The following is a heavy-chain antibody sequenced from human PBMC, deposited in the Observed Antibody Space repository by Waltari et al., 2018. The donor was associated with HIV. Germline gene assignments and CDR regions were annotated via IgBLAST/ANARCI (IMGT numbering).Heavy chain of an antibody. CDR2: IYYSGST. V-gene: IGHV4-39*01. D-gene: IGHD3-10*01. J-gene: IGHJ5*02. CDR1: VGSISSSSYY. CDR3: ARHTGERGWFDP. Sequence: QLQLQESGPGLVKPSETLSLTCTVSVGSISSSSYYSALIRPPPGKGLEWIGSIYYSGSTYYNPSLKSRVTISVDTSKNQFSLKLSSVTAADTAVYYCARHTGERGWFDPWGQGTLVTVSS.